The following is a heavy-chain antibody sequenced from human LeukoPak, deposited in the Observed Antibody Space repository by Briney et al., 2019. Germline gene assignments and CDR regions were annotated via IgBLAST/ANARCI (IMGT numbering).Heavy chain of an antibody. J-gene: IGHJ4*02. V-gene: IGHV1-8*02. CDR1: GYPFYTYG. D-gene: IGHD3-9*01. Sequence: ASVKVSCKASGYPFYTYGISWVRQATGQGLEWMGWMNPNSGNTGYAQKFQGRVTMTRNTSISTAYMELSSLRSEDTAVYYCARGIFYYDILTSSFDYWGQGTLVTVSS. CDR3: ARGIFYYDILTSSFDY. CDR2: MNPNSGNT.